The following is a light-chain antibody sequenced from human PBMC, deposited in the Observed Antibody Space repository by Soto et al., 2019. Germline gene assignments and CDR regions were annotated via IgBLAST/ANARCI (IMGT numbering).Light chain of an antibody. Sequence: QSVLTQPASVSGSPGQSITISCTGTSSDFGGYNYVSWYQQHPGKAPKLMIYDVSNRPSGVSNRFSGSKSGNTASLTISELQAEDEADYYCSSYTSSSSYVFGTGTKVTVL. V-gene: IGLV2-14*01. CDR3: SSYTSSSSYV. CDR1: SSDFGGYNY. CDR2: DVS. J-gene: IGLJ1*01.